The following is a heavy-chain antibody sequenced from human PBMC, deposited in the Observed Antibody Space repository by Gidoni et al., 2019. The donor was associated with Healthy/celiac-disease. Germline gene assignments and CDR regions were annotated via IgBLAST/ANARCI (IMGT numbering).Heavy chain of an antibody. CDR1: GGSISSSSYY. V-gene: IGHV4-39*01. CDR2: IYYSGST. D-gene: IGHD1-26*01. CDR3: ARRREGAFDI. Sequence: QLQPQESVPGLVKPSETLSLTCSVPGGSISSSSYYWGWIRQSPGKGLEWIGSIYYSGSTYYNPSLKSRVTISVDTSKNQFSLKLSSVTAADTAGYYCARRREGAFDIWGQGTMVTVSS. J-gene: IGHJ3*02.